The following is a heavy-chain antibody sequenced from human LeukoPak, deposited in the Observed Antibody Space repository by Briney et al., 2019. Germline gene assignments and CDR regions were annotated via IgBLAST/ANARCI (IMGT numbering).Heavy chain of an antibody. Sequence: ASVKVSCKASGYTFTGYYMHWVRQAPGQGLEWMGWINPNSGGTNYAQKFQGRVTMTRDTSISTAYMVLSRLRSDDTAVYYYARDEGYGLGGDYWGQGTLVTVSS. CDR3: ARDEGYGLGGDY. J-gene: IGHJ4*02. V-gene: IGHV1-2*02. D-gene: IGHD3-16*01. CDR1: GYTFTGYY. CDR2: INPNSGGT.